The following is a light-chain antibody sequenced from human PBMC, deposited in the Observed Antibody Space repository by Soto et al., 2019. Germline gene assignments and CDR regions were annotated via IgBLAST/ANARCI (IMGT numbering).Light chain of an antibody. Sequence: EIVLTQSPGTLSLSPGERATLSCGASQSVSSKNLAWYQQKPGQAPRLLIYGASSMATGIPDRFSGSGSGTDFTLTISRLEPEDFAVYYCLQYGSSPTWKFGQGTRVEIK. V-gene: IGKV3-20*01. CDR3: LQYGSSPTWK. CDR1: QSVSSKN. J-gene: IGKJ1*01. CDR2: GAS.